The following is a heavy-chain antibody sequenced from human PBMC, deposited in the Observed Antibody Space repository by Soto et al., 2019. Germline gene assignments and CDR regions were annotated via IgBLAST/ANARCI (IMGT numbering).Heavy chain of an antibody. Sequence: QVQLVQSGAEVKKPGASVKVSCKASGYTFTSYGISWVRQAPGQGLEWMGWISAYNGNTNYAQKLQGRVTMTTDTSRSTAYMELRSLRADDTAVYDCARDLYKQQLVSEYFQHWGQGTLVTVSS. CDR3: ARDLYKQQLVSEYFQH. V-gene: IGHV1-18*01. J-gene: IGHJ1*01. CDR1: GYTFTSYG. D-gene: IGHD6-13*01. CDR2: ISAYNGNT.